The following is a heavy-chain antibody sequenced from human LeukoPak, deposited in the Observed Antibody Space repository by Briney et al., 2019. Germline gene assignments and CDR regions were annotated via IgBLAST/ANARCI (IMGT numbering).Heavy chain of an antibody. D-gene: IGHD6-13*01. Sequence: ASVKVSCKASGYTFTSYGTSWVRQAPGQGLEWMAWISAYNGNTNYAQKLQGRVTMTTDTSTSTAYMELRSLRYDDTAVYYCARGGRGIAAAGTSFDYWGQGTLVTVSS. CDR1: GYTFTSYG. CDR2: ISAYNGNT. V-gene: IGHV1-18*01. CDR3: ARGGRGIAAAGTSFDY. J-gene: IGHJ4*02.